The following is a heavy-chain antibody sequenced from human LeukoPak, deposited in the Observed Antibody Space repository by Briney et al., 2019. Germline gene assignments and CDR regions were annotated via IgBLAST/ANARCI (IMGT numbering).Heavy chain of an antibody. Sequence: PGGSLRLSCAASGFTFSSYAMSWVRQAPGKGLEWVSAISGSGGSTYYADSVKGRFTISRDNSKNTLYLQMNSLRAEDTAVYYCANGGRGYSGYDWFDPWGQGTLVTVSS. D-gene: IGHD5-12*01. CDR3: ANGGRGYSGYDWFDP. CDR2: ISGSGGST. J-gene: IGHJ5*02. CDR1: GFTFSSYA. V-gene: IGHV3-23*01.